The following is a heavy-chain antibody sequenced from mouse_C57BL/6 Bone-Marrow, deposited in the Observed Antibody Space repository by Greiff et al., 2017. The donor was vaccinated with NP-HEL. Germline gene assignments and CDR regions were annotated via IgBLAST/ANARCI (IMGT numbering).Heavy chain of an antibody. CDR3: ARSIGDYDEAAWFAY. D-gene: IGHD2-4*01. Sequence: ESGPELVKPGASVKISCKASGYSFTDYNMNWVKQSNGKSLEWIGVINPNYGTTSYNQKFKGKATLTVDQSSSTAYMQLNSLTSEDSAVYYCARSIGDYDEAAWFAYWGQGTLVTVSA. CDR1: GYSFTDYN. V-gene: IGHV1-39*01. J-gene: IGHJ3*01. CDR2: INPNYGTT.